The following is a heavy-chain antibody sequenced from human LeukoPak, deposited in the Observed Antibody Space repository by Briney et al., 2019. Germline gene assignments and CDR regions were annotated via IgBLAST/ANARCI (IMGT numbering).Heavy chain of an antibody. CDR3: VRASSVSFPWGVFDS. D-gene: IGHD1-26*01. CDR2: ITTSSVYK. J-gene: IGHJ4*02. V-gene: IGHV3-21*06. Sequence: GGSLRLSCAASGFSFSMSNMNWVRQAPGKGLEWVSSITTSSVYKYYADSLKGRFTVSRDNARNTLYLQMNSLTVADTAVYYCVRASSVSFPWGVFDSWGQGSLVTVSS. CDR1: GFSFSMSN.